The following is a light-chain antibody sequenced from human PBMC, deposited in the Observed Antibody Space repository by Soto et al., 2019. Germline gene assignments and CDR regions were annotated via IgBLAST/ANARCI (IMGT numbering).Light chain of an antibody. CDR1: SSNIGSNY. CDR2: RNN. Sequence: QSVLTQPPSESGTPGQRVTISCSGSSSNIGSNYVYWYQQLPGTAPKLLIYRNNQRPSGVPDRISGSRSGTSASLAISGLRSEDEADYYCAAWDDSLSGAVFGVGTKLTVL. V-gene: IGLV1-47*01. CDR3: AAWDDSLSGAV. J-gene: IGLJ2*01.